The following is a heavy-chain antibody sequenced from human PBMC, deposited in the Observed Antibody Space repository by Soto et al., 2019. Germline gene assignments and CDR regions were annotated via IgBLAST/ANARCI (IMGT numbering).Heavy chain of an antibody. J-gene: IGHJ4*02. Sequence: EVELVESGGGLVQPGGSLRLSCTASGFTFSGFWMHWVRQAPGKGLVWVSRINGDGSVTNYADSVKGRFTISRDNAKNTLYLEMNSLRVEDTAVYYCVRVKETSSWGAFDYWGQGTLVTVTS. D-gene: IGHD6-13*01. CDR2: INGDGSVT. V-gene: IGHV3-74*01. CDR3: VRVKETSSWGAFDY. CDR1: GFTFSGFW.